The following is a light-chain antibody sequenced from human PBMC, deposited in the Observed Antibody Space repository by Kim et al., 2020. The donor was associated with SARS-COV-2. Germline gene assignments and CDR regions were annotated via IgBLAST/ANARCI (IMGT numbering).Light chain of an antibody. CDR3: SSYTSSSTNYV. V-gene: IGLV2-14*03. CDR2: DVS. Sequence: QSVTMSCTATSSDVSGYNYVSWYQQHPGKAPKLMIYDVSNRPSGVSNRFSGSKSGNTASLTISELQAEDEADYYCSSYTSSSTNYVFGTGTKVTVL. J-gene: IGLJ1*01. CDR1: SSDVSGYNY.